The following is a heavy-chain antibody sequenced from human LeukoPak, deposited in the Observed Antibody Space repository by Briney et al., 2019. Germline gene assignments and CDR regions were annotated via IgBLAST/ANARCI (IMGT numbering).Heavy chain of an antibody. V-gene: IGHV3-66*01. D-gene: IGHD1-26*01. CDR3: ARGGAPTSTVGATR. Sequence: PGGSLRLSCAASGFTVSSNHMNWVRQAPGKGLKWVSIIYPDGRTYYTDSVKGGFTISRDSSENALYLQMNSLRVEDTAVYYCARGGAPTSTVGATRWGQGTLVTVSS. CDR1: GFTVSSNH. CDR2: IYPDGRT. J-gene: IGHJ4*02.